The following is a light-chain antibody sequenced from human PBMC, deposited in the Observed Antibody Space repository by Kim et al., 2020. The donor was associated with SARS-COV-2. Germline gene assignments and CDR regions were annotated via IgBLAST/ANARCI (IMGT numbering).Light chain of an antibody. V-gene: IGLV3-1*01. CDR3: QAWDSSTGV. Sequence: VAPGQTASITCSGDKLGDKYAYWYQQKPGQSPVLVIYQDSKRPSGIPERFSGSTSGNTATLTISGTQAMDEADYYCQAWDSSTGVFGTGTKVTVL. CDR1: KLGDKY. CDR2: QDS. J-gene: IGLJ1*01.